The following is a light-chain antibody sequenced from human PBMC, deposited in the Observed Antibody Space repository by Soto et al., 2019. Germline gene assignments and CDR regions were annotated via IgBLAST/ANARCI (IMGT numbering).Light chain of an antibody. Sequence: LTQSPDTLSLSPWESATLSCRASQTFSSTYLAWCQQRPGQAPRLLIYGASTRAAGIPDRFSGSGSGTDFTLTITRLEPEDSAVYFCQQYTGPPTTFGQGTRLEIK. CDR2: GAS. CDR1: QTFSSTY. V-gene: IGKV3-20*01. J-gene: IGKJ5*01. CDR3: QQYTGPPTT.